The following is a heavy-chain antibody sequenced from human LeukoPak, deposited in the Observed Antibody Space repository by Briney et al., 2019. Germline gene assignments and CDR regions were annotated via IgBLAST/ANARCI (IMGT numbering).Heavy chain of an antibody. D-gene: IGHD1-26*01. CDR3: ARGWELLLGAFDI. CDR1: GFTFSSYA. J-gene: IGHJ3*02. V-gene: IGHV3-64*01. CDR2: ICSNGGST. Sequence: GGSLRLSCAASGFTFSSYAMHWVRQAPGKGLEYVSAICSNGGSTYYANSVKGRFTISRDNSKNTLYLQMGSLRAEDMAVYYCARGWELLLGAFDIWGQGTMVTVSS.